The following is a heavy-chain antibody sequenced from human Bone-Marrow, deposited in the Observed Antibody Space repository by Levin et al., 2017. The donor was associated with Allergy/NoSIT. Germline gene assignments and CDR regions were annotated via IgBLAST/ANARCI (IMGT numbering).Heavy chain of an antibody. V-gene: IGHV4-39*07. D-gene: IGHD1-1*01. CDR3: ARDGSGMGWFDP. CDR2: IYYSGST. Sequence: SQTLSLTCTVSGGSISSSSYYWGWIRQPPGKGLEWIVSIYYSGSTYYNPSLKSRVTISVDTSKNQFSLKLSSVTAADTAVYYCARDGSGMGWFDPWGQGTLVTVSS. J-gene: IGHJ5*02. CDR1: GGSISSSSYY.